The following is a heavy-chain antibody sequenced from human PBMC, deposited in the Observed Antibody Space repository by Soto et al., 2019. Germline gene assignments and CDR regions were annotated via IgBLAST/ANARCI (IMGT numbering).Heavy chain of an antibody. CDR2: IRSKAQNYAT. CDR3: TRLSDVSSDSYYYAMDV. J-gene: IGHJ6*02. V-gene: IGHV3-73*02. Sequence: EVQLVESGGGLVQPGGSLTLSCAASGFTFSSSAMHWVRQASGKGLEWVGRIRSKAQNYATAYAASVKCRFTVSRVDSKNVAYLLMNSLKTEDTAVYYCTRLSDVSSDSYYYAMDVWVQGIPVTVSS. CDR1: GFTFSSSA.